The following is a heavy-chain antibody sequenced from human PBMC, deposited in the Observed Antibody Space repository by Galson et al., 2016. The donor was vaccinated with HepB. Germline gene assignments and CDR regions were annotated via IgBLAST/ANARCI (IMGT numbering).Heavy chain of an antibody. Sequence: SLRLSCAASGFTFSSYAMSWVRQAPGKGLEWVSYISSSSSTIYYADSVKGRFTISRDNAKNSLYLQMNSLRAEDTAVYYCASFIVVVPAAATYYYYGMDVWGQGTTVTVSS. J-gene: IGHJ6*02. V-gene: IGHV3-48*01. CDR2: ISSSSSTI. CDR3: ASFIVVVPAAATYYYYGMDV. CDR1: GFTFSSYA. D-gene: IGHD2-2*01.